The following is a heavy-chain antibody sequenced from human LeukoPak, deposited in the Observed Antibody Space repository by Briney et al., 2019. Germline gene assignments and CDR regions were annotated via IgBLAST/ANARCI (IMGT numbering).Heavy chain of an antibody. J-gene: IGHJ4*02. CDR3: ARGKYDSSGLPSY. CDR2: ISSTTTFI. D-gene: IGHD3-22*01. V-gene: IGHV3-48*01. CDR1: GFTFNSYS. Sequence: GGSLRLSCATSGFTFNSYSMSWVRQAPGKGLQWVSYISSTTTFIYYADSVKGRFTISRDSAKNSLYLQMNHLRAEDTAVYYCARGKYDSSGLPSYWGQGTLVTVSS.